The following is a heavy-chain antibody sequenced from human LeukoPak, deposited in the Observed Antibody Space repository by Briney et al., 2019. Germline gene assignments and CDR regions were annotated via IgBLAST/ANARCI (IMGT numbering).Heavy chain of an antibody. J-gene: IGHJ5*02. D-gene: IGHD4-17*01. CDR2: ISAYNGNT. V-gene: IGHV1-18*01. CDR1: GYTFNEYG. Sequence: ASVKVSCKASGYTFNEYGISWVRQAPGQGLEWMGWISAYNGNTNYAQKLQGRVTMTTDTSTNTAYMGLRSLRSDDTAVYYCARDGGATVTNGWFDPWGQGTLVTVSS. CDR3: ARDGGATVTNGWFDP.